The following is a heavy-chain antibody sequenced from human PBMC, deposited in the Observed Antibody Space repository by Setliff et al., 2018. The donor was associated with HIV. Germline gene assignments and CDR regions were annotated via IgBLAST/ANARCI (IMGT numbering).Heavy chain of an antibody. J-gene: IGHJ4*02. V-gene: IGHV4-39*07. CDR2: IAYTGSG. CDR3: ARGVRWELPQGFDH. CDR1: GGSISSRNFY. D-gene: IGHD1-26*01. Sequence: NPSETLSLTCTVSGGSISSRNFYWGWIRQPPGKGLEWIGSIAYTGSGYYNSSLKSRVTISVDTSRNECSLKLTSVTAADTAVYYCARGVRWELPQGFDHWGQGSLVTVSS.